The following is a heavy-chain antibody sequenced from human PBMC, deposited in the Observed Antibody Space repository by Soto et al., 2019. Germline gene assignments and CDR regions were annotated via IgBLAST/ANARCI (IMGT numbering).Heavy chain of an antibody. CDR1: GFTFSSYG. CDR2: IWYDGSNK. V-gene: IGHV3-33*01. Sequence: GGSLRLSCAASGFTFSSYGMHWVRQAPGKGLEWVAVIWYDGSNKYYADSVKGRFTISRDNSKNTLYLQMNSLRAEDTAVYYCARDVLYYYGSGSFDYWGQGTLVTVSS. J-gene: IGHJ4*02. D-gene: IGHD3-10*01. CDR3: ARDVLYYYGSGSFDY.